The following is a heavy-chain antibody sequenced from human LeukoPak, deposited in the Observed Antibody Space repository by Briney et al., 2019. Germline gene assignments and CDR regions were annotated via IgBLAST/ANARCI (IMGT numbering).Heavy chain of an antibody. CDR1: GFPFSTHA. CDR2: ISRSGAST. D-gene: IGHD3-16*01. CDR3: AKDLYYFDY. V-gene: IGHV3-23*01. Sequence: PGGSLRLSCAASGFPFSTHAMTWVRQAPGKGLEWVSTISRSGASTYYADSVKGRFTISRDNSKNTLYLQMNSLRAEDTAVYYCAKDLYYFDYWGQGTLATVSS. J-gene: IGHJ4*02.